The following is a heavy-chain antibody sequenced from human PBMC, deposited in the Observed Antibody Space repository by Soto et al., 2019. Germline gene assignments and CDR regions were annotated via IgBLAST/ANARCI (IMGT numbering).Heavy chain of an antibody. CDR3: ARVGPWVPYYYDSSPYTFENWFDP. Sequence: GSLRLSCAASGFTFGIYAMSWVRQAPGKGLEWIGSIYHGGSTYYNPSLNSRVTLSIDMTNNHVSLILNSVTAAGTAVYYCARVGPWVPYYYDSSPYTFENWFDPWGQGTLVTVSS. CDR1: GFTFGIYA. J-gene: IGHJ5*02. D-gene: IGHD3-22*01. CDR2: IYHGGST. V-gene: IGHV4-38-2*01.